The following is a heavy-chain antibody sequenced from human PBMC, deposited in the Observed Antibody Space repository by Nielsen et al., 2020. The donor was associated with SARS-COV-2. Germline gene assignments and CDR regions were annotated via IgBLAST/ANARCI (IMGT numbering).Heavy chain of an antibody. J-gene: IGHJ6*02. V-gene: IGHV4-59*12. CDR2: IYYSGST. Sequence: SETLSLTCTVSGGSIRDYYWNWVRQPTGKGLEFIGYIYYSGSTNYNPSLKSRVTISVDTSKNQFSLKLSSVTAADTAVYYCARDTPLEWPGGMDVWGQGTTVTVSS. CDR1: GGSIRDYY. CDR3: ARDTPLEWPGGMDV. D-gene: IGHD3-3*01.